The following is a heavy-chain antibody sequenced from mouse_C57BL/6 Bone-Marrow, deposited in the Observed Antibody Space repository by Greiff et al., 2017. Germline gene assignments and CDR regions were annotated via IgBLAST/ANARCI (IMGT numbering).Heavy chain of an antibody. V-gene: IGHV1-72*01. J-gene: IGHJ1*03. CDR3: AKWHYGSSPYWYFDV. Sequence: QVQLQQPGAELVKPGASVKLSCKASGYTFTSYWMHWVKQRPGRGLEWIGRIDPTSGGTKYNEKFKSKATLTVDKPSSTAYMQLSSLTSGDSAVYYCAKWHYGSSPYWYFDVWGTGTTVTVSS. CDR1: GYTFTSYW. D-gene: IGHD1-1*01. CDR2: IDPTSGGT.